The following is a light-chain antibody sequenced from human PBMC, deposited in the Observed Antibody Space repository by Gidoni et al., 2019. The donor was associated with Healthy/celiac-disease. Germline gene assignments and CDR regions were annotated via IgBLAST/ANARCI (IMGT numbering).Light chain of an antibody. CDR2: GAS. Sequence: EIVMTQYPATLSVSPGERATLSCRASQSVRSNLAWYQQKPGQAPRLLIYGASTRATGIPARFSGSGSGTEFTLTISSLQSEDFAVYYCQQYNNWPALTFGGGTKVEIK. J-gene: IGKJ4*01. CDR3: QQYNNWPALT. CDR1: QSVRSN. V-gene: IGKV3-15*01.